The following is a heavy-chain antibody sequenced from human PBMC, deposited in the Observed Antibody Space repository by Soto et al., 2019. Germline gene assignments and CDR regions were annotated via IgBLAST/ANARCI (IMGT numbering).Heavy chain of an antibody. J-gene: IGHJ6*02. CDR2: ISYDGSNK. D-gene: IGHD5-12*01. CDR3: ARDYYRFKSGYVFSMDV. Sequence: QVQLVESGGGVVQPGRSLRLSCAASGFTFSSYAMHWVRQAPGKGLEWVAVISYDGSNKYYADSVKGRFTISRDNSKNTLYLQMNSLRAEDTAVYYCARDYYRFKSGYVFSMDVWGQGTTVTVSS. V-gene: IGHV3-30-3*01. CDR1: GFTFSSYA.